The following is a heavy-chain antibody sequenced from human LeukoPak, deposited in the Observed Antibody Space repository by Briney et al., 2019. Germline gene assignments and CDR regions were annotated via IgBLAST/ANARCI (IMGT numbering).Heavy chain of an antibody. J-gene: IGHJ4*02. V-gene: IGHV3-48*04. CDR2: ISSSSSTI. CDR1: GFTLSSYS. D-gene: IGHD5-18*01. CDR3: ARDGGYDYATTYFDS. Sequence: GGSLRLSCAASGFTLSSYSMNWVRQAPGKGLEWVSYISSSSSTIYYADSVKGRFTISRDNAKNSLYLQMNSLRAEDTAVYYCARDGGYDYATTYFDSWGQGTLVTVSS.